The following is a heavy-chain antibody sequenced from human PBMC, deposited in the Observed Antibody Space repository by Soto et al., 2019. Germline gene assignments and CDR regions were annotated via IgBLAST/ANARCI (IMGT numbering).Heavy chain of an antibody. V-gene: IGHV4-34*01. CDR2: INHSGST. CDR3: ARGGVLAAAGTFDY. CDR1: GGSFSGYY. Sequence: SETLSLTCAVYGGSFSGYYWSWIRQPPGKGLEWIGEINHSGSTNYNPSLKSRVTISVDTSKNQFSLKLSSVTAADTAVYYCARGGVLAAAGTFDYWGQGTLVTVSS. J-gene: IGHJ4*02. D-gene: IGHD6-13*01.